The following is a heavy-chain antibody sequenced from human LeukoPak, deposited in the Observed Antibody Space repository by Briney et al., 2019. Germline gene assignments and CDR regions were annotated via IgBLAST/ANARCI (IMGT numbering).Heavy chain of an antibody. CDR1: GGSISSYY. CDR2: IYYSGST. V-gene: IGHV4-59*01. D-gene: IGHD2-2*01. Sequence: SETLSLTCTVSGGSISSYYWSWIRQPPGKGLEWIGYIYYSGSTNYNPSLKSRVTISVDTSKNQFSPKLSSVTAADTAVYYCAILSLYCSSTSCYLGHFDYWGQGTLVTVSS. J-gene: IGHJ4*02. CDR3: AILSLYCSSTSCYLGHFDY.